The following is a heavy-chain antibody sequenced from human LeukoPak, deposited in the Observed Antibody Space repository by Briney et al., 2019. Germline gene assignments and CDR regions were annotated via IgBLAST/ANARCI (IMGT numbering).Heavy chain of an antibody. J-gene: IGHJ6*02. CDR1: GFTVSSNY. D-gene: IGHD6-13*01. V-gene: IGHV3-66*01. CDR2: IYSGGST. Sequence: GGSLRLSCAASGFTVSSNYMNWVRQAPGKGLEWGSVIYSGGSTYYADSVKGRFIISRDNSKNTLYLQMNSLRVEDTAVYYCTRAVAAAGDYYYYGMDVWGQGTTVTVSS. CDR3: TRAVAAAGDYYYYGMDV.